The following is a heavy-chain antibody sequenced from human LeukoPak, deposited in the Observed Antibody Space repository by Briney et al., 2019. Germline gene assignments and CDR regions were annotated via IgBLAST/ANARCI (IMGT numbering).Heavy chain of an antibody. CDR2: ISGSGGST. Sequence: PGGSLRLSCAASGFTFSSYAMSWVRQASGKGLEWVSAISGSGGSTYYADSVKGRFTISRDNSKNTLNLQMNSLRAEDTAVYYCAKKGIDLDYYDSSGYYEMCYWGQGTLVTVSS. V-gene: IGHV3-23*01. D-gene: IGHD3-22*01. CDR3: AKKGIDLDYYDSSGYYEMCY. J-gene: IGHJ4*02. CDR1: GFTFSSYA.